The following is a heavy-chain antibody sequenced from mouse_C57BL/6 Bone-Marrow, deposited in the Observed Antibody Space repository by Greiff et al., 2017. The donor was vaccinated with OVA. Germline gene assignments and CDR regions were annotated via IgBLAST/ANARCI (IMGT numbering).Heavy chain of an antibody. CDR3: ARDYGSSYFAY. CDR2: IFPGSGST. V-gene: IGHV1-75*01. CDR1: GYTFTGYY. D-gene: IGHD1-1*01. J-gene: IGHJ3*01. Sequence: QVQLKESGPELVKPGASVKISCKASGYTFTGYYINWVKQRPGQGLEWIGWIFPGSGSTYYNEKFKGKATLTVDKSSSTAYMLLSSLTSEDSAVYFCARDYGSSYFAYWGQGTLVTVSA.